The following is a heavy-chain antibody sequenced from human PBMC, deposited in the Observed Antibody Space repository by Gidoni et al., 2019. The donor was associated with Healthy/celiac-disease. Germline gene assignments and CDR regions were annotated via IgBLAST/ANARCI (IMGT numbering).Heavy chain of an antibody. J-gene: IGHJ5*02. CDR1: GYSFTSYW. CDR3: ARLFSGGDCYFCNWFDP. D-gene: IGHD2-21*01. Sequence: EVQLVQSGAAVKKPGESLQISCTGSGYSFTSYWLGWVRQMPGKGLEWMGIIYPCDSDTRYSPSFQGQVTISADKSISTAYLQWSSLKASDTAMYYCARLFSGGDCYFCNWFDPWGQGTLVTVSS. CDR2: IYPCDSDT. V-gene: IGHV5-51*01.